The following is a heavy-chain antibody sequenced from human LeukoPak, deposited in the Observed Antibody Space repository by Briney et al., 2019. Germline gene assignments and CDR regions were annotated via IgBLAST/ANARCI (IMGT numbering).Heavy chain of an antibody. CDR1: GYTFTSYA. CDR3: ARDRTYYGSGRSISRVNWFDP. V-gene: IGHV1-3*01. D-gene: IGHD3-10*01. Sequence: ASVKGSCKASGYTFTSYAMHWVRQAPGQRLEWMGWINAGNGNTKYSQKFQGRVTITRDTSASTADMERSSLRSEDTAVYYCARDRTYYGSGRSISRVNWFDPWGQGPLVPVSS. CDR2: INAGNGNT. J-gene: IGHJ5*02.